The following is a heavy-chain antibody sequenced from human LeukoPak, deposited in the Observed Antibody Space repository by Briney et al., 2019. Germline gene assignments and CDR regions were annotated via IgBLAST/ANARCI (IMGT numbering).Heavy chain of an antibody. V-gene: IGHV1-18*01. CDR3: ARAGYYDSSGYYSYYFDY. CDR2: ISAYNGNT. J-gene: IGHJ4*02. D-gene: IGHD3-22*01. CDR1: GYTFTSYG. Sequence: ASVKVSCKASGYTFTSYGISWVRRAPGQGLEWMGWISAYNGNTNYAQKLQGRVTMTTDTSTSTAYMELRSLRSDDTAVYYCARAGYYDSSGYYSYYFDYWGQGTLVTVSS.